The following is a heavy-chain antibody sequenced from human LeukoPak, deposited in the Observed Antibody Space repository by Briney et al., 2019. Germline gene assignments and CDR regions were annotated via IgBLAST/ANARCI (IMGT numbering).Heavy chain of an antibody. Sequence: GASVKVSCKASGYSFATYGITWVRQAPGQGLEWMGWITAYNGDTKDAQKFQGRLTMTTDTSTSTANMELKSLRSDDTAVYYCAKDQGWCRGGNCYPQHWGQGTLVTVSS. J-gene: IGHJ1*01. CDR2: ITAYNGDT. V-gene: IGHV1-18*01. CDR3: AKDQGWCRGGNCYPQH. CDR1: GYSFATYG. D-gene: IGHD2-15*01.